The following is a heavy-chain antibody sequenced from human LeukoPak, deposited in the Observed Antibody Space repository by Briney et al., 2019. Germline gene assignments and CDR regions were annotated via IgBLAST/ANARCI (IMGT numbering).Heavy chain of an antibody. D-gene: IGHD1-26*01. CDR1: GYTFTGYY. J-gene: IGHJ4*02. V-gene: IGHV1-2*02. CDR2: INPNSGGR. Sequence: GASVKASCKASGYTFTGYYMHWVRQAPGQGLEWMGWINPNSGGRNYAQKFQGRVTMTRDTSISTAYMELSRLRSDDTAVYYCARDKSDSGSYSFDYWGQGTLVTVSS. CDR3: ARDKSDSGSYSFDY.